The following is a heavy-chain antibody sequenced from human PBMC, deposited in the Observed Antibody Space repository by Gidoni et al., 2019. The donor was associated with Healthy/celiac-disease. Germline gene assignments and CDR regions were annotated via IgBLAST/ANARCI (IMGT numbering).Heavy chain of an antibody. V-gene: IGHV3-33*01. CDR2: IWYDGSNK. J-gene: IGHJ3*02. CDR1: GFTFSSSG. D-gene: IGHD1-26*01. Sequence: QVQLVESGGGVVQPGRSLRLSCAASGFTFSSSGMHWVRQAPGKGLEWVAVIWYDGSNKYYADSVKGRFTISRDNSKNTLYLQMNSLRAEDTAVYYCARPWSSGSYGTHDAFDIWGQGTMVTVSS. CDR3: ARPWSSGSYGTHDAFDI.